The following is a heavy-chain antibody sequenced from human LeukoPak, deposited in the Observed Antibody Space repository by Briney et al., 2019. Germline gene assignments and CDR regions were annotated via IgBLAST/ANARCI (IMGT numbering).Heavy chain of an antibody. CDR1: GFTFSSYS. CDR3: ARARSGYTSGSDFDF. CDR2: ISSGSSYI. J-gene: IGHJ4*02. D-gene: IGHD6-19*01. V-gene: IGHV3-21*01. Sequence: PGGSLRLSCAASGFTFSSYSMNWVRQASGEGLEWVSFISSGSSYIYYADSVKDQFTISRDNAKNSLYLQMNSLRAEDTAVYYCARARSGYTSGSDFDFWGQGTLVTVSS.